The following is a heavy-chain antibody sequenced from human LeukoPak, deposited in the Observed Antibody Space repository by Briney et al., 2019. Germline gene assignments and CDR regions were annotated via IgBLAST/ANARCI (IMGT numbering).Heavy chain of an antibody. CDR3: ARGSQGYSYGFWGFDP. Sequence: ASVKVSCKASGYTFTSYDINWVRQATGQGLEWMGWMNPNSGNTGYAQKFQGRGTMTRNTSISTAYMELSSLRSEDTAVYYCARGSQGYSYGFWGFDPWGQGTLVTVSS. J-gene: IGHJ5*02. V-gene: IGHV1-8*01. D-gene: IGHD5-18*01. CDR1: GYTFTSYD. CDR2: MNPNSGNT.